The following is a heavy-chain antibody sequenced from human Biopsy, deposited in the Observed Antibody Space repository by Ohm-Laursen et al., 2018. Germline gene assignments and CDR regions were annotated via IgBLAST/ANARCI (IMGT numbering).Heavy chain of an antibody. CDR1: GGSINSGGHF. CDR2: IYDDGDT. CDR3: TRVRTFGGVIGGYCFDS. V-gene: IGHV4-31*01. J-gene: IGHJ5*01. Sequence: TLSLTCRVSGGSINSGGHFWGWVRQSPGKGLGWIGYIYDDGDTYYNPSLMSLVSISADTSKNQVSLRLNSVTAADTAVYYCTRVRTFGGVIGGYCFDSWGQGILVTVSS. D-gene: IGHD3-16*02.